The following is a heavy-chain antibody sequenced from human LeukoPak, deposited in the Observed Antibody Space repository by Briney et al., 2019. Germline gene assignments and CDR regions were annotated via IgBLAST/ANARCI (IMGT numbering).Heavy chain of an antibody. CDR1: GFTFSSYG. Sequence: GGSLRLSCAASGFTFSSYGMHWVRQAPGKGLEWLAFIRYDGSNKYYADSVKGRLTISRDNSKNTLYLQMNSLRAEDTAVYYCAKTLGYCSSTSCSYFDYWGQGTLVTVSS. CDR2: IRYDGSNK. J-gene: IGHJ4*02. D-gene: IGHD2-2*01. CDR3: AKTLGYCSSTSCSYFDY. V-gene: IGHV3-30*02.